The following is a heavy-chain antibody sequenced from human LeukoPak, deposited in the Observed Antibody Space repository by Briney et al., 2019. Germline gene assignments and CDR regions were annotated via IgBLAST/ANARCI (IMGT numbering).Heavy chain of an antibody. J-gene: IGHJ5*01. V-gene: IGHV3-7*01. CDR2: IKGDESAK. Sequence: GGSLRLSCAASWFAACLVWIAYVRQAPGKGLEWVANIKGDESAKHQADSVKGRFTISRDNAQNSVYLQMSSLRGEDTSFYYSGKDVGGSLDSWGQETLVTVSS. CDR3: GKDVGGSLDS. CDR1: WFAACLVW. D-gene: IGHD1-26*01.